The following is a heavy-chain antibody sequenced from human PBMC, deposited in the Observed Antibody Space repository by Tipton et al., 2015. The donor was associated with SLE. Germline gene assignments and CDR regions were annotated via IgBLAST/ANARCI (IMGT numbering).Heavy chain of an antibody. CDR2: VYSGGDTT. CDR1: GFPFSTSA. Sequence: SLRLSCVAPGFPFSTSAMSWVRQAPGKGLEWVSVVYSGGDTTYYADSVKGRFTISRDSSQNTLSLQMNSLRAEDTAVYFCAKGRDTMVRGIVGLRHYFYYMDVWGKGTTVTVSS. J-gene: IGHJ6*03. V-gene: IGHV3-23*03. D-gene: IGHD3-10*01. CDR3: AKGRDTMVRGIVGLRHYFYYMDV.